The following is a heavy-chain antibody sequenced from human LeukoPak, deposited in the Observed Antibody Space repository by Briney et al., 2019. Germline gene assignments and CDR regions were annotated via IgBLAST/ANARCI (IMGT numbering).Heavy chain of an antibody. V-gene: IGHV3-9*01. CDR1: GFTFDDYA. CDR3: AKVDYDYVVRL. D-gene: IGHD3-16*01. J-gene: IGHJ4*02. CDR2: ISWNSGSI. Sequence: GGSLRLSCAASGFTFDDYAMHWVRQAPGKGLEWVSGISWNSGSIGYADSVKGRFTISRDNAKNSLYLQMNSLRAEDTALYYCAKVDYDYVVRLWGQGTLVTVSS.